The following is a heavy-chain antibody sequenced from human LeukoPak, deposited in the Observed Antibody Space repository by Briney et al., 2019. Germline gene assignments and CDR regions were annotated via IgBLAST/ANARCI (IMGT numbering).Heavy chain of an antibody. J-gene: IGHJ5*02. CDR3: ARQIHPQRRGIAVAGQERWFDP. V-gene: IGHV5-51*01. D-gene: IGHD6-19*01. CDR1: GYSFTSYW. Sequence: KIGESLKISCKGSGYSFTSYWIGWVRQMPGKGLEWMGIIYPGDSDTRYSPSFQGQVTISADKSISTAYLQWSSLKASDTAMYYCARQIHPQRRGIAVAGQERWFDPWGQRTLVTVSS. CDR2: IYPGDSDT.